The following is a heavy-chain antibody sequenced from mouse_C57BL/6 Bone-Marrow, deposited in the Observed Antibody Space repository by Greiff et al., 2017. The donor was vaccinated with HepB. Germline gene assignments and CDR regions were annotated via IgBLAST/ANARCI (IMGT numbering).Heavy chain of an antibody. V-gene: IGHV1-77*01. CDR2: IGPGSGST. D-gene: IGHD1-1*01. CDR1: GYTFTDYY. J-gene: IGHJ4*01. Sequence: VHLVESGAELVKPGASVKISCKASGYTFTDYYINWVKQRPGQGLEWIGKIGPGSGSTYYNEKFKGKATLTADKSSSTAYMQLSILTSEDSAVYFGARGGAITTVVEYAMDYWGQGTSVTVSS. CDR3: ARGGAITTVVEYAMDY.